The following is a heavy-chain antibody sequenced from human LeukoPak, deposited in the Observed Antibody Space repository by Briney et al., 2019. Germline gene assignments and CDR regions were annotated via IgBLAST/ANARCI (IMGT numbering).Heavy chain of an antibody. CDR1: GFSFSSYG. J-gene: IGHJ4*02. CDR3: ARGRGAISGTTLDY. D-gene: IGHD1-7*01. Sequence: PGGSLRLSRAASGFSFSSYGMHWVRQAPGKGLEWVAVIWYDVSNEYYADSVKGRFTISRDNSKNTLYLQMNSLRVEDTAVYYCARGRGAISGTTLDYWGQGSLVTVSS. V-gene: IGHV3-33*01. CDR2: IWYDVSNE.